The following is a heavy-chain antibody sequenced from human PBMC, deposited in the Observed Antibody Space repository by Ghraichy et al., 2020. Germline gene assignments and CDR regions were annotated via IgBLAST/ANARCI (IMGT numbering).Heavy chain of an antibody. J-gene: IGHJ4*02. CDR1: GFTFSSYA. D-gene: IGHD6-19*01. Sequence: GGSLRLFCAASGFTFSSYAMHWVRQAPGKGLEYVSAISSNGGSTYYANSVKGRFTISRDNSKNTLYLQMGSLRAEDMAVYYCARVVSSGWYYFDYWGQGTLVTVSS. CDR2: ISSNGGST. V-gene: IGHV3-64*01. CDR3: ARVVSSGWYYFDY.